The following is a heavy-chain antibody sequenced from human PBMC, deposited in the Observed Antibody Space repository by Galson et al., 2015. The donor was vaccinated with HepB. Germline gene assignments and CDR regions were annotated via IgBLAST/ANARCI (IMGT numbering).Heavy chain of an antibody. CDR2: IYPGDSDT. V-gene: IGHV5-51*01. CDR3: ARDHVGPGIYFDN. D-gene: IGHD1-26*01. Sequence: QSGAEVKKPGESLKISCKGSGYSFTSYWIGWVRQMPGKGLEWMGIIYPGDSDTRYSPSFQGQVTISADKSISTAYLQWSSLRAEDTAVYYCARDHVGPGIYFDNWGQGTLVTVSS. CDR1: GYSFTSYW. J-gene: IGHJ4*02.